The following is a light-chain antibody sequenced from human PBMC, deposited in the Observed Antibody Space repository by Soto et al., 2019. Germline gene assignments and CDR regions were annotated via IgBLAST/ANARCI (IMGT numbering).Light chain of an antibody. CDR1: QAISSA. J-gene: IGKJ3*01. Sequence: ANQLTQSLSSLSASLGDRVTITCRASQAISSALAWYQQKPGKPPKLLIYDASTLQSGVPSRFSGTASGTDFTLTINSLQPEDFATYYCQQFNNWPVTFGPGTKVDIK. V-gene: IGKV1D-13*01. CDR2: DAS. CDR3: QQFNNWPVT.